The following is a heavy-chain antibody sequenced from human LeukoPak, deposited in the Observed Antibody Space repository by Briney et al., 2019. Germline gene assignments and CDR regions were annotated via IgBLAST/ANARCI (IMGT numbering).Heavy chain of an antibody. Sequence: PGGSLRLSCAASGFTFSSYGMHWVRQAPGKGLEWVADIWYDGSNKYYADSVKGRFTISRDNSKNTLYLQMNSLRAEDTAVYYCAKPLLDFWSGYFGGVFDYWGQGTLVTVSS. D-gene: IGHD3-3*01. V-gene: IGHV3-33*06. J-gene: IGHJ4*02. CDR1: GFTFSSYG. CDR3: AKPLLDFWSGYFGGVFDY. CDR2: IWYDGSNK.